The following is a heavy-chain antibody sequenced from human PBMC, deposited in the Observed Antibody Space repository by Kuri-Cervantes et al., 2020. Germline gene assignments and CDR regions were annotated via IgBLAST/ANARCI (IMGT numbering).Heavy chain of an antibody. D-gene: IGHD3-22*01. CDR1: GFTFTHNY. Sequence: ASVKVSSKASGFTFTHNYIHWVRQAPGQGLEWMGWISPNSGGTHYAQSFQGRVSMSTDTSINTAYMELSSLRSDDTAFYFCARDVGDYYASRGSRFDPWGQGTLVTVSS. V-gene: IGHV1-2*02. CDR3: ARDVGDYYASRGSRFDP. J-gene: IGHJ5*02. CDR2: ISPNSGGT.